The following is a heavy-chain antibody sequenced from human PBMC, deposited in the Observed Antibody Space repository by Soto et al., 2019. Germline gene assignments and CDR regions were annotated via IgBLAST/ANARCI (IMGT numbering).Heavy chain of an antibody. CDR2: IWYDGTQK. D-gene: IGHD4-17*01. Sequence: QVQLEESGGAGAQPGSSRSPSGEASGLPFIPYSRHWVGRLPGKGLEWRAAIWYDGTQKYNADSVKGRFIISRDNSKKTLYLEMNSLRAEDTAVYYCARAGGTTVTGLWHFDSWGQGTLVTVSS. CDR3: ARAGGTTVTGLWHFDS. CDR1: GLPFIPYS. J-gene: IGHJ4*02. V-gene: IGHV3-33*01.